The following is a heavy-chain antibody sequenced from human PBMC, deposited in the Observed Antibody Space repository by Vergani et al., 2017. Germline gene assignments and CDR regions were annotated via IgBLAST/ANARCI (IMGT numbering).Heavy chain of an antibody. J-gene: IGHJ4*02. Sequence: QGQLVESGGGLVKPGGSLRLSCAASRFDFSDYYMSWIRQAPGKGLEWISYISNSGNTINYADSVKGRFIVSRDNAKKSLYLQMNSLRAEDTAVYYCARDRYSSSSLDYWGQGTLVTVSS. CDR1: RFDFSDYY. CDR3: ARDRYSSSSLDY. CDR2: ISNSGNTI. D-gene: IGHD6-6*01. V-gene: IGHV3-11*04.